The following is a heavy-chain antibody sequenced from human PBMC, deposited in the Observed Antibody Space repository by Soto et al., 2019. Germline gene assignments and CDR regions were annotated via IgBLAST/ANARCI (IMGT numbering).Heavy chain of an antibody. V-gene: IGHV4-30-4*03. Sequence: PSETLSLTCTVTGGSISSGDYYWSWIRQPPGKGLEWIGYIYYSGSTDYNSSLKSRVTISLDTSKNQFSLKLHSVTAADTAVYYCLRYGVADERGQSDYWGQGTQVTVSS. CDR3: LRYGVADERGQSDY. CDR2: IYYSGST. CDR1: GGSISSGDYY. J-gene: IGHJ4*02. D-gene: IGHD2-8*01.